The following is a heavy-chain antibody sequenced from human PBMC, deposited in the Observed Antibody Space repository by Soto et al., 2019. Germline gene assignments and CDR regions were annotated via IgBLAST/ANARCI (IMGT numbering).Heavy chain of an antibody. CDR1: GVTSSSYA. V-gene: IGHV1-69*13. J-gene: IGHJ4*02. D-gene: IGHD3-10*01. CDR2: IIPIFGTA. CDR3: ARANYGSGSYLNPYYFDY. Sequence: PVKVSCKASGVTSSSYAISWVRQAPGQGLEWMGGIIPIFGTANYAQKFQGRVTITADESTSTAYMELSSLRSEDTAVYYCARANYGSGSYLNPYYFDYWGQGTLVIVSS.